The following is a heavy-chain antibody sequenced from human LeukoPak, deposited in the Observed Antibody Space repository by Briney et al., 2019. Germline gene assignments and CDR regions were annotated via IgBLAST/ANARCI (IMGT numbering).Heavy chain of an antibody. J-gene: IGHJ4*02. CDR1: GDSISTSNSY. CDR2: INHSGST. Sequence: PSETLSLTCTVSGDSISTSNSYWGWIRQPPGKGLEWIGEINHSGSTNYNPSLKSRVTISVDTSKNQFSLKLSSVTAADTAVYYCARVSSWTEEPDTGLDYWGQGTLVTVSS. V-gene: IGHV4-39*07. CDR3: ARVSSWTEEPDTGLDY. D-gene: IGHD6-13*01.